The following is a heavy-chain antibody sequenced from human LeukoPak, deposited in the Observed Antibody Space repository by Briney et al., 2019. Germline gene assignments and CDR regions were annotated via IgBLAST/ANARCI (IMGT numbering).Heavy chain of an antibody. CDR3: AKDWDMIVVVIGAFDI. Sequence: GGSLRLSCAASGFTVSSNYMSWVRQAPGKGLEWVSAISGSGGSTYYADSVKGRFTISRDNSKNTLYLQMNSLRAEDTAVYYCAKDWDMIVVVIGAFDIWGQGTMVTVSS. V-gene: IGHV3-23*01. J-gene: IGHJ3*02. D-gene: IGHD3-22*01. CDR1: GFTVSSNY. CDR2: ISGSGGST.